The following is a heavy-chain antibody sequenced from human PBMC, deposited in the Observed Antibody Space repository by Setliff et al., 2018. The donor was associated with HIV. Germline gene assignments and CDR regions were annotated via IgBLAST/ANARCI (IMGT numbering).Heavy chain of an antibody. J-gene: IGHJ4*02. CDR3: ASHDIVAMVGFDY. CDR1: GGSISSSSYY. V-gene: IGHV4-39*01. CDR2: IYYSGST. D-gene: IGHD5-12*01. Sequence: KTSETLSLTCTVSGGSISSSSYYWGWIRQPPGKGLEWIGSIYYSGSTYYNPSLKSRVTISVDTSKNQFSLKLSSVTAADPAVYYCASHDIVAMVGFDYWGQGTLVTVSS.